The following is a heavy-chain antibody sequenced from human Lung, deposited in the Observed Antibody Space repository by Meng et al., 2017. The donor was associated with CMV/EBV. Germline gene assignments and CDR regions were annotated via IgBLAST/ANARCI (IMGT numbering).Heavy chain of an antibody. CDR1: GGSISSNGYY. D-gene: IGHD4-17*01. CDR3: ARDRLLNGENPPGAFHI. Sequence: SETLSLTFTVPGGSISSNGYYWGWIRQPPGKGLEWIGSIYYTGITYSNPSLKSRVTVSVDTSKNQFSLNLSSVTAADTAVYFCARDRLLNGENPPGAFHIWGQGTMVTVSS. V-gene: IGHV4-39*07. J-gene: IGHJ3*02. CDR2: IYYTGIT.